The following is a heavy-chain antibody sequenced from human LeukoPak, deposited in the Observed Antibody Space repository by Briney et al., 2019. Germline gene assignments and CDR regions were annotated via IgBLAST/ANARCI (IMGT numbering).Heavy chain of an antibody. CDR2: ISSSSSYI. V-gene: IGHV3-21*01. D-gene: IGHD5-18*01. CDR3: ARAGYSYGYSAFDI. CDR1: GFTFSSYS. Sequence: GRSLRLSCAASGFTFSSYSMNWVRQAPGKGLEWVSSISSSSSYIYYADSVKGRFTISRDNAKNSLYLQMNSLRAEDTAVYYCARAGYSYGYSAFDIWGQGTMVTVSS. J-gene: IGHJ3*02.